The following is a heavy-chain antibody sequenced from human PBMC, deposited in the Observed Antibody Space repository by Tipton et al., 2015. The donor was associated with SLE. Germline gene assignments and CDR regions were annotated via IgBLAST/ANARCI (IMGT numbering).Heavy chain of an antibody. CDR1: GGSISSYY. CDR2: IYYSGST. V-gene: IGHV4-59*01. CDR3: ARDGGAFDI. Sequence: TLSLTCTVSGGSISSYYWSWIRQPPGKGLEWIGYIYYSGSTNYNPSLKSRVNISIGTSKNQFSLNLNSVTAADTAMYYCARDGGAFDIWGQGTMVTVSS. J-gene: IGHJ3*02.